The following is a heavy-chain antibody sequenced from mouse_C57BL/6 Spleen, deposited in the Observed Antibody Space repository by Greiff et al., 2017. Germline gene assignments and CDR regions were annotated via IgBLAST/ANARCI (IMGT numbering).Heavy chain of an antibody. D-gene: IGHD2-2*01. V-gene: IGHV2-5*01. CDR1: GFSLPSYG. CDR2: IWRGGST. CDR3: AKNGGYDEGYFDY. Sequence: QLQQSGPGLVQPSQSLSITCTVSGFSLPSYGVHWVRQSPGKGLEWLGVIWRGGSTDYNAAFMSRLSITKDNSKSQVFFKMNSLQADDTAIYYCAKNGGYDEGYFDYWGQGTTLTVSS. J-gene: IGHJ2*01.